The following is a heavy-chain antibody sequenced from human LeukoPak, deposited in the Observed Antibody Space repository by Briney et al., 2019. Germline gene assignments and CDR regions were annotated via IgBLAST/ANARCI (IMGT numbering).Heavy chain of an antibody. J-gene: IGHJ4*02. Sequence: SETLSLTCTVSSGSISNSNYYWGWIRQPAGKGLEWIGRIYTSGSTNYNPSLKSRVTMSVDTSKNQFSLKLSSVTAADTAVYYCARETTHFDYWGQGTLVTVSS. D-gene: IGHD4-11*01. CDR1: SGSISNSNYY. V-gene: IGHV4-61*02. CDR3: ARETTHFDY. CDR2: IYTSGST.